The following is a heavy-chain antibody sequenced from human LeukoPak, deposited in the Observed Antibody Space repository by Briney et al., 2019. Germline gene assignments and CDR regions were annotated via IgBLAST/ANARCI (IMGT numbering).Heavy chain of an antibody. CDR2: ISWNSGSI. CDR3: VKDTGSSLEGAFDI. V-gene: IGHV3-9*01. J-gene: IGHJ3*02. Sequence: GRSLRLSCAASGFTFDDYAMHWVRQAPGKGLEWVSGISWNSGSIGYADSVKGRFTISRDNAKNSLYLQMNSLRAEDTALYYCVKDTGSSLEGAFDIWGQGTMVTVSS. D-gene: IGHD6-13*01. CDR1: GFTFDDYA.